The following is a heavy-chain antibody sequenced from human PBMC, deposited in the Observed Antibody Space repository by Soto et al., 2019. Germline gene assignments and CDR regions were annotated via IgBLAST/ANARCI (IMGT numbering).Heavy chain of an antibody. CDR3: AKDMGRYSSGWGSDAFDI. Sequence: SLRLSCAASGFTFDDYAMHWVRQAPGKGLEWVSGISWNSGSIGYADSVKGRFTISRDNAKNSLYLQMNSLRAEDTALYYCAKDMGRYSSGWGSDAFDIWGQGTMVTVSS. D-gene: IGHD6-19*01. CDR2: ISWNSGSI. V-gene: IGHV3-9*01. J-gene: IGHJ3*02. CDR1: GFTFDDYA.